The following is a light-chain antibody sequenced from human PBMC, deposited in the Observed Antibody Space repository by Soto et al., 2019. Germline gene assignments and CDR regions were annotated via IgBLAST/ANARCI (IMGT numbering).Light chain of an antibody. J-gene: IGLJ2*01. CDR2: EVS. Sequence: QSALTQPPSVSGSPGQSVTISCTGTSSDVGSYNSVSWYQQPPGTAPKLMIYEVSNRPSGVPDRFSGSKSGNTASLTISGLQAEDEADYYCSSYTSSSTPHVVFGGGTKVTVL. CDR1: SSDVGSYNS. V-gene: IGLV2-18*02. CDR3: SSYTSSSTPHVV.